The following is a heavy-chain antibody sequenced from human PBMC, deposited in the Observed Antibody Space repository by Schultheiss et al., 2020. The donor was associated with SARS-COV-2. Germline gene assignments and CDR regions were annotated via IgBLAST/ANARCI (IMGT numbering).Heavy chain of an antibody. V-gene: IGHV3-30*03. D-gene: IGHD3-22*01. Sequence: GGSLRLSCAASGFTVSSNYMSWVRQAPGKGLEWVAVISYDGSNKYYADSVKGRFTISRDNSKNTLYLQMNSLRAEDTAVYYCARAGGYDSSGCLGYWGQGTLVTVSS. J-gene: IGHJ4*02. CDR2: ISYDGSNK. CDR3: ARAGGYDSSGCLGY. CDR1: GFTVSSNY.